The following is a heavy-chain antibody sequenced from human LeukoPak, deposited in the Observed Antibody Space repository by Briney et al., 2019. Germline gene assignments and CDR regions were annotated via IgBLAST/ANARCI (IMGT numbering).Heavy chain of an antibody. D-gene: IGHD3-22*01. CDR1: GYTFTSYD. J-gene: IGHJ4*02. Sequence: GASVKVSCKASGYTFTSYDINWVRQATGQGLEWMGWMNPNSGNTGYAQKFQGRITITRNTSISTAYMELSSLRSEDMVVYYCARGAHYYYDSSGYYGLDYWGQGTLVTVSS. CDR3: ARGAHYYYDSSGYYGLDY. V-gene: IGHV1-8*03. CDR2: MNPNSGNT.